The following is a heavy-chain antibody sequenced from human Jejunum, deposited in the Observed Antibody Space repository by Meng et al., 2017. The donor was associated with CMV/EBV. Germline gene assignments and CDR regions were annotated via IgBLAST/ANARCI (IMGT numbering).Heavy chain of an antibody. V-gene: IGHV4-30-4*08. CDR2: IYYNGRT. CDR1: GAYISSGDYF. D-gene: IGHD3-22*01. CDR3: ATRIPDTSGYYYGVFDF. Sequence: QVQLQEPGPGLVNPSQTRSVTCTVSGAYISSGDYFWTWLRQPPGKGLEWIGYIYYNGRTDYNPSLESRVTISLDTSKNQFSLKLTSITVADTAVYYCATRIPDTSGYYYGVFDFWGQGALVTVSS. J-gene: IGHJ4*02.